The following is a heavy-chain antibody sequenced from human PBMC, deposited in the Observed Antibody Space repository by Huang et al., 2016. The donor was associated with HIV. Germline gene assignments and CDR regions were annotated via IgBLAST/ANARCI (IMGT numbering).Heavy chain of an antibody. J-gene: IGHJ4*02. Sequence: QVQLVQSVAEVKNPGAAVRVSCKASGYTFTYSNIHWVRQAPGQGLEWMGWINPKRGGTIYAQRFQGRITMTRDTTISTVHMDLRRIQSDDTAVYFCARDWSFGSSTSPADWGQGTLVTVSS. V-gene: IGHV1-2*02. CDR2: INPKRGGT. D-gene: IGHD6-6*01. CDR3: ARDWSFGSSTSPAD. CDR1: GYTFTYSN.